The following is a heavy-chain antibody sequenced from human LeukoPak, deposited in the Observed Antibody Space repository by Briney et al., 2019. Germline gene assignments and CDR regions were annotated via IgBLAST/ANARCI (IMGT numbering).Heavy chain of an antibody. V-gene: IGHV3-53*01. CDR3: ARDTGY. CDR2: IYSGGST. J-gene: IGHJ4*02. D-gene: IGHD4-11*01. CDR1: GFTFSSYA. Sequence: GGSLRLSCAASGFTFSSYAMSWVRQAPGKGLEWVSVIYSGGSTYYADSVKGRFTISRDNSKNTLYLQMNSLRAEDTAVYYCARDTGYWGQGTLVTVSS.